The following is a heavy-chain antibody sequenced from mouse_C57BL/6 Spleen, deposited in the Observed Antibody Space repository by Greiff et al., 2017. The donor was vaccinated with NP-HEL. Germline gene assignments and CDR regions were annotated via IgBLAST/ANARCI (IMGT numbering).Heavy chain of an antibody. D-gene: IGHD3-2*02. V-gene: IGHV1-80*01. CDR1: GYAFSSYW. CDR2: IYPGDGDT. Sequence: QVQLQQSGAELVKPGASVKISCKASGYAFSSYWMNWVKQRPGKGLEWIGQIYPGDGDTNYNGKFKGKATLTADKSSSTAYMQLSSLTSEDSAVYFCARGAQATPAWFAYWGQGTLVTVSA. J-gene: IGHJ3*01. CDR3: ARGAQATPAWFAY.